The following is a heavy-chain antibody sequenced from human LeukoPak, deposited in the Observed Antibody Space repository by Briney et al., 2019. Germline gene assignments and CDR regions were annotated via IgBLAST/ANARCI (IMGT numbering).Heavy chain of an antibody. CDR3: ARDIIRMVRGALGY. Sequence: ASVKVSCKASGYTFTGYYMHWVRQAPGQGLEWMGWINPNSGGTNYAQKFQGRVTMTRDTSISTAYMELSRLKSDDTAVYYCARDIIRMVRGALGYWGRGTLVTVSS. J-gene: IGHJ4*02. V-gene: IGHV1-2*02. CDR2: INPNSGGT. CDR1: GYTFTGYY. D-gene: IGHD3-10*01.